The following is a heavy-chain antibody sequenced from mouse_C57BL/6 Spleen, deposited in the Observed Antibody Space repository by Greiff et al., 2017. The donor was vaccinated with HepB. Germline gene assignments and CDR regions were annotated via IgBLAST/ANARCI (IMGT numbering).Heavy chain of an antibody. J-gene: IGHJ1*03. CDR1: GFTFSDYY. CDR2: INYDGSST. CDR3: ARVGPLVRGDWGYFDV. D-gene: IGHD3-1*01. V-gene: IGHV5-16*01. Sequence: EVNVVESEGGLVQPGSSMKLSCTASGFTFSDYYMAWVRQVPEKGLEWVANINYDGSSTYYLDSLKSRFIISRYNAKNILYLQMSSLKSEDTATYYCARVGPLVRGDWGYFDVWGTGTTVTVSS.